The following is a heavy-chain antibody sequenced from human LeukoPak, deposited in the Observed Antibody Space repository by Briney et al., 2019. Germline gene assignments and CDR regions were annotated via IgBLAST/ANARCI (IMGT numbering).Heavy chain of an antibody. V-gene: IGHV3-30*04. CDR1: GFTFSSYA. J-gene: IGHJ5*02. CDR3: ARDEVSGLNP. D-gene: IGHD2-8*02. CDR2: ISYDGSNK. Sequence: GGSLRLSCAASGFTFSSYAMHWVRQAPGKGLEWVAVISYDGSNKYYADSVKGRFTISRDNSKNTPYLQMNSLRAEDTAVYYCARDEVSGLNPWGQGTLVTVSS.